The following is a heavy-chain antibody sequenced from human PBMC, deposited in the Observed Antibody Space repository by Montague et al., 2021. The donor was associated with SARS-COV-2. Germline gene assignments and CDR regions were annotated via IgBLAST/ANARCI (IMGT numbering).Heavy chain of an antibody. CDR3: ARGRPVQGSFRHFDSISSGALDI. D-gene: IGHD3-9*01. V-gene: IGHV4-34*01. J-gene: IGHJ3*02. CDR2: INQGGAP. CDR1: RGSFSNYY. Sequence: SETLSLTCAVSRGSFSNYYWTWIRQSPGKGLEWIGEINQGGAPNYTPSLKSRVTISLDTSKKQISLKLNSVTVADTAVFFCARGRPVQGSFRHFDSISSGALDIWAQGPLVIVSS.